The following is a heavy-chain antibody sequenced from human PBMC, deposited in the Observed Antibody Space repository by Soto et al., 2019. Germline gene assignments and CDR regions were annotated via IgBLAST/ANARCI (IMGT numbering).Heavy chain of an antibody. CDR1: GYTFTGYY. CDR3: ARDPSDYGDYLNAFDI. V-gene: IGHV1-2*02. Sequence: ASVKVSCKASGYTFTGYYMHWVRQAPGQGLEWMGWINPNSGGTNYAQKLQGRVTMTRDTSISTAYMELSRLRSDDTAVYYCARDPSDYGDYLNAFDIWGQGTMVTVSS. CDR2: INPNSGGT. D-gene: IGHD4-17*01. J-gene: IGHJ3*02.